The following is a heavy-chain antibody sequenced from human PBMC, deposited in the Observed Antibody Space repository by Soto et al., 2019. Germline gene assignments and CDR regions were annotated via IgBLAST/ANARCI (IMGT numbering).Heavy chain of an antibody. J-gene: IGHJ4*02. CDR2: ISTSGGST. Sequence: EVQLLESGGGLVQPGGSLRLSCEASGFTFSNYAMSWVRQAPGKGLEWVSGISTSGGSTFYADSVKGRFAISRDNSKNTLYLLMSGLRAEDMAVYYCAKSKPLVPAASDYFDYWGQGTLVAVSS. CDR3: AKSKPLVPAASDYFDY. D-gene: IGHD2-2*01. CDR1: GFTFSNYA. V-gene: IGHV3-23*01.